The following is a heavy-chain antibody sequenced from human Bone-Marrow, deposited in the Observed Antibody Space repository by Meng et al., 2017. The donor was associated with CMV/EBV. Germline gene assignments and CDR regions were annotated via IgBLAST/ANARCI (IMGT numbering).Heavy chain of an antibody. CDR3: ARDRCSSTSCYGPYYGMDV. Sequence: SESLSLTCTVSSGSISSGDYYWSWIRQPPGKGLEWIGYIYYSGSTYYNPSLKSRVTISVDTSKNQFSLKLSSVTAADTAVYYCARDRCSSTSCYGPYYGMDVWGQGTTVTVSS. J-gene: IGHJ6*02. D-gene: IGHD2-2*01. CDR1: SGSISSGDYY. V-gene: IGHV4-30-4*08. CDR2: IYYSGST.